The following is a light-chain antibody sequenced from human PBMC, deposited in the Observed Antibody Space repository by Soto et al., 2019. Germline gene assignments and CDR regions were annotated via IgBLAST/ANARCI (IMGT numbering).Light chain of an antibody. V-gene: IGKV3-15*01. J-gene: IGKJ4*01. Sequence: EIVMTQSPATLSPSPGERATLSCRASQSISSNLAWYQQKPGQAPRLLIYGASTRATGVPARFSGSGSGTEFTLTISSLQSEDFALYYCQQCDDWPPGSFGGGTKVEIK. CDR3: QQCDDWPPGS. CDR1: QSISSN. CDR2: GAS.